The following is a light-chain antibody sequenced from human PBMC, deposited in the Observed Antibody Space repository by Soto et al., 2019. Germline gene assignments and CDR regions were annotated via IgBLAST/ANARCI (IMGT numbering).Light chain of an antibody. V-gene: IGKV3-20*01. CDR3: QVHDRSVGT. Sequence: EIVLTQSPATLSLSPGERATLSCRASQSVSSTYFAWYQQKPGQAPSLLISGTFIRATGIPDRFSGSGSGAEFTLTISRLEPEDFALYYCQVHDRSVGTFGQGTKVEIK. CDR1: QSVSSTY. J-gene: IGKJ1*01. CDR2: GTF.